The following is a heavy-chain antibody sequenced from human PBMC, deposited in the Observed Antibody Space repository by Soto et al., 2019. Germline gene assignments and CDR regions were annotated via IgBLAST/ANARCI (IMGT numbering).Heavy chain of an antibody. CDR1: GFTFRSYA. V-gene: IGHV3-30-3*02. CDR2: ISNDGNNN. D-gene: IGHD5-12*01. J-gene: IGHJ4*02. CDR3: SRFVGYGGSEYYFDN. Sequence: ESGGGVVQPGRSLRRSCVVSGFTFRSYAMHWVRQAPGKGLEWVAVISNDGNNNYHADSVKGRFTISRDNSKNTLYLHMDSLRAEDTALYYCSRFVGYGGSEYYFDNWGQGIQVIVST.